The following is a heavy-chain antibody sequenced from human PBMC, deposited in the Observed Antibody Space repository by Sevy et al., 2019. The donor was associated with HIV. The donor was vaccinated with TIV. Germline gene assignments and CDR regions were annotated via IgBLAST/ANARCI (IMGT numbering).Heavy chain of an antibody. CDR2: IMPGGIT. D-gene: IGHD1-26*01. CDR1: GGSFSGYY. Sequence: SETQSLTCAVYGGSFSGYYWTWIRQPPGKGLEWIGEIMPGGITNYNPSLKSRVTISIDTSKNQFSLKVKSVTAADTAIYYCARGQWEHPFWGQGTQVTVSS. V-gene: IGHV4-34*01. CDR3: ARGQWEHPF. J-gene: IGHJ4*02.